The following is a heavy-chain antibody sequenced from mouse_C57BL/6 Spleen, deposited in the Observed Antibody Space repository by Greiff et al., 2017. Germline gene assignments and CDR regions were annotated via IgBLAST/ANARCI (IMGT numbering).Heavy chain of an antibody. CDR1: GYSFTGYF. V-gene: IGHV1-20*01. Sequence: VHVTQSGPELVKPGDSVKISCKASGYSFTGYFMNWVMQSHGKSLEWIGRINPYNGDTFYNQKFNGKATLTVDKTSSTAHMELRSLTSEDSAVYYDARSRELTYYFDDWGQGTTLTVSA. J-gene: IGHJ2*01. CDR2: INPYNGDT. D-gene: IGHD3-3*01. CDR3: ARSRELTYYFDD.